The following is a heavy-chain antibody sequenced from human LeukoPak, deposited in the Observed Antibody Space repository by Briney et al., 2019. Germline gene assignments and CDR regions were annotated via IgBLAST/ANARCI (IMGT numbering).Heavy chain of an antibody. CDR2: IIPILGIA. CDR3: ARDVGIVATIVYFDY. V-gene: IGHV1-69*10. Sequence: SVTVSCKASGGTFSSYAISWVRQAPGQGLEWVGRIIPILGIANYAQKFQGRVTITADKSTSTAYMELSSLRSEDTAVYYCARDVGIVATIVYFDYWGQGTLVTVSS. J-gene: IGHJ4*02. CDR1: GGTFSSYA. D-gene: IGHD5-12*01.